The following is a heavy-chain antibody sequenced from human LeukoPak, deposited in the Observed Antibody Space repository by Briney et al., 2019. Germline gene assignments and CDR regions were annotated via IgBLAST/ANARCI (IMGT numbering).Heavy chain of an antibody. Sequence: GRSLRLSRAASGFTFSSSAMHWVRQPPGKGLEWVAVISYDGKHKYFADSVKGRFTISRDNSRNTLYLQLNGLKADDTAVYYCAKDRDWGTAFDIWGQGTMVTVSS. CDR1: GFTFSSSA. CDR2: ISYDGKHK. D-gene: IGHD7-27*01. V-gene: IGHV3-30*18. J-gene: IGHJ3*02. CDR3: AKDRDWGTAFDI.